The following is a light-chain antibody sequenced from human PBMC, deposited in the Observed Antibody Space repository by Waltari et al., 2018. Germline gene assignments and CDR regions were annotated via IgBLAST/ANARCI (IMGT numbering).Light chain of an antibody. J-gene: IGKJ2*01. CDR3: QQYGSSVMYT. Sequence: VLTQSPGTLSLSPGERATLSCRASQSLTKRYLAWYQQKPGQAPRHLIYGASSRAAGIPDRFSGSGSGTDFTLTISRLGPDDFAVYYCQQYGSSVMYTFGQGTKLEIK. CDR2: GAS. V-gene: IGKV3-20*01. CDR1: QSLTKRY.